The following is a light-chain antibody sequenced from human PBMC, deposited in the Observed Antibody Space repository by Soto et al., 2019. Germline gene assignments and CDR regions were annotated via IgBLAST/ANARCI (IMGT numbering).Light chain of an antibody. Sequence: DIPMTQSPYSLSAAVGDRVTIACRASQNINTYLNWYQQKPGKAPKLLIFDAASLQSGVPSRFSGGGSRTDFTLTITSLQPEDFATYYCQQTSSAPFTFGPGTKLDIK. J-gene: IGKJ3*01. CDR3: QQTSSAPFT. CDR2: DAA. CDR1: QNINTY. V-gene: IGKV1-39*01.